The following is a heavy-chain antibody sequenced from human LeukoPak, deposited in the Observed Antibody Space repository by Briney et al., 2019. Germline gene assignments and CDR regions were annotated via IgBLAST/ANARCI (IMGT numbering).Heavy chain of an antibody. CDR3: ARDGWKDSGGYFAFDI. CDR1: GGSISNYS. Sequence: SETLSLTCTVSGGSISNYSCSCVRQPPGKGREWIGYISYTGSSNYNPSLNSRVRISGDTSKNQFSLRLSSVTAADTAVYYCARDGWKDSGGYFAFDIWGQGTLVTVSS. D-gene: IGHD3-22*01. V-gene: IGHV4-59*01. J-gene: IGHJ3*02. CDR2: ISYTGSS.